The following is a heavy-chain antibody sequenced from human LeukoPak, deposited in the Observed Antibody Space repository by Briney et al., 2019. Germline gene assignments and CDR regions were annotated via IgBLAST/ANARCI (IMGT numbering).Heavy chain of an antibody. Sequence: ASLKVSCKTSGYTFTAYYMHWVRQAPGQGLEWMGWINSNTGGTGYAQKFQGRVTLTRDTSITTAYMELSSLTFDDTAIYYCARDQGYTYGSAYHFDYWGQGTLLTVSS. D-gene: IGHD5-18*01. J-gene: IGHJ4*02. CDR2: INSNTGGT. CDR1: GYTFTAYY. V-gene: IGHV1-2*02. CDR3: ARDQGYTYGSAYHFDY.